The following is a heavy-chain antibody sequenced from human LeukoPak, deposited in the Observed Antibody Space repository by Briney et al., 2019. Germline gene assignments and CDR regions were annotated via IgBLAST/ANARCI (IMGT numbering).Heavy chain of an antibody. J-gene: IGHJ4*02. CDR3: ARENIVATIPPTRYYYDSSGSRWGYYFDY. D-gene: IGHD3-22*01. V-gene: IGHV1-69*04. Sequence: SVKVSCKGSGGTFSSYAISWVRQAPGQGLEWMGRIIPILGIANYAQKFQGRVTITADKSTSTAYMELSSLRSEDTAVYYCARENIVATIPPTRYYYDSSGSRWGYYFDYWGQGTLVTVSS. CDR1: GGTFSSYA. CDR2: IIPILGIA.